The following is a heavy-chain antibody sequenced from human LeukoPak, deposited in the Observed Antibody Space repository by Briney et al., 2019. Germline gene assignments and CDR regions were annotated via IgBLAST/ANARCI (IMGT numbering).Heavy chain of an antibody. CDR2: INPISGGT. V-gene: IGHV1-2*02. J-gene: IGHJ4*02. CDR3: ARARIAVAGYFDY. CDR1: GYTFTGYY. D-gene: IGHD6-19*01. Sequence: ASVKVSCKASGYTFTGYYMHWVRQAPGQGLEWMGWINPISGGTNYAQKFQGRVTMTRDTSISTAYMELSRLRSDDTAVYYCARARIAVAGYFDYWGQGTLVTVSS.